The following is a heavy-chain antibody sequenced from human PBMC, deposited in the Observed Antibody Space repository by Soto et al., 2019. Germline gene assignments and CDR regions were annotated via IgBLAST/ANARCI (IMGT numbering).Heavy chain of an antibody. D-gene: IGHD3-16*01. V-gene: IGHV1-69*02. CDR3: ATGGETRRSAL. CDR2: IIPILGIA. J-gene: IGHJ4*02. Sequence: QVQLVQSGAEVKKPGSSVKVSCKASGGTFSSYTISWVRQAPGQGIEWMGRIIPILGIANYAQKFQGRVTITADKSTSTAYMELSSLRSEDTAVYYCATGGETRRSALWGQGTLVTVSS. CDR1: GGTFSSYT.